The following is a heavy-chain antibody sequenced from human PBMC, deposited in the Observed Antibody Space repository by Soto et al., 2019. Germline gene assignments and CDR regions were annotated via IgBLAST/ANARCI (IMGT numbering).Heavy chain of an antibody. J-gene: IGHJ3*01. Sequence: ASVKVSCKASGYTFTGYHLYWVRQAPGQGLEWMGWINPNSGGTNYAQKFQGRVTMTRDTSINTAYMELNSLRSDDTAVYYCAKPPSQNSRDACDSWGQGTMVTVSS. CDR3: AKPPSQNSRDACDS. V-gene: IGHV1-2*02. CDR1: GYTFTGYH. CDR2: INPNSGGT. D-gene: IGHD1-7*01.